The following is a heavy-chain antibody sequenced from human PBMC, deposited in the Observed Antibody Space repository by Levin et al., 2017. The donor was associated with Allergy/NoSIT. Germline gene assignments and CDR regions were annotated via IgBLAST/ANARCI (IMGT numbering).Heavy chain of an antibody. CDR1: GGIFSSYG. J-gene: IGHJ4*02. Sequence: GASVKVSCKASGGIFSSYGITWVRQAPGQGLEWMGGIIPMFGTVKYAQKMQGRVTITADEGTSTAYMELSSLRHDDTAMFYCAAVSYSIFWYCSAYWGPATLVSVSS. V-gene: IGHV1-69*13. CDR2: IIPMFGTV. CDR3: AAVSYSIFWYCSAY. D-gene: IGHD5-12*01.